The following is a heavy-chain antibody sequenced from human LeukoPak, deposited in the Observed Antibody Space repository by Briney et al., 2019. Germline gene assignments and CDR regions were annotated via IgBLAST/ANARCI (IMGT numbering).Heavy chain of an antibody. V-gene: IGHV1-69*13. Sequence: SVKVSCKASGGTFSSYAISWVRQAPGQGLEWMGGIIPILGTANYAQKFQGRVTITADESTSTAYMELSSLRSEDTAVYYCAASSGYYFGFDYWGQGTLVTVSS. J-gene: IGHJ4*02. CDR2: IIPILGTA. CDR1: GGTFSSYA. CDR3: AASSGYYFGFDY. D-gene: IGHD3-22*01.